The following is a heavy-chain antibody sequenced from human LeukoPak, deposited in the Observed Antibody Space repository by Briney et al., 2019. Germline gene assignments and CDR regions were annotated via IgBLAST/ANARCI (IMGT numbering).Heavy chain of an antibody. CDR1: GGSISSGGYY. CDR2: INHSGST. D-gene: IGHD5-24*01. J-gene: IGHJ2*01. Sequence: SETLSLTCTVSGGSISSGGYYWSWIRQPPGKGLEWIGEINHSGSTNYNPSLKSRVTISVDTSKNQFSLKLSSVTAADTAVYYCARGGTWLPYWYFDLWGRGTLVTVSS. CDR3: ARGGTWLPYWYFDL. V-gene: IGHV4-39*07.